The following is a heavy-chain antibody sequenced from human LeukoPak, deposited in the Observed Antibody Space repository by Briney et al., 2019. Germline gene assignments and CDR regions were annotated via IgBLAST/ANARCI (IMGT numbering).Heavy chain of an antibody. V-gene: IGHV1-18*01. D-gene: IGHD2-2*02. J-gene: IGHJ4*02. CDR2: ISAYNGNT. Sequence: ASVKVSCKASGYTFTSYGNSWVRQAPGQGIEWMGWISAYNGNTNYAQTLQGRVTVTTDTSTSTAYMELRSLRSDDTAVYYCARSFPHVVVVPAAIPLDYWGQGTLVTVSS. CDR1: GYTFTSYG. CDR3: ARSFPHVVVVPAAIPLDY.